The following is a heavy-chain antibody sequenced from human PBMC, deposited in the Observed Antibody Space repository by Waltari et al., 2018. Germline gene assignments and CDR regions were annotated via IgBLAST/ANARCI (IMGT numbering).Heavy chain of an antibody. CDR1: GGSISSYY. V-gene: IGHV4-59*12. CDR2: IYYSGST. D-gene: IGHD2-15*01. Sequence: QVQLQESGPGLVKPSETLSLTCTVSGGSISSYYWSWIRQPPGKGLEWIGYIYYSGSTNYIPSLKSRVTMSVDTSKNQFSLKLSSVTAADTAVYYCARVGDCSGGSCYSLLDWGQGTLVTVSS. J-gene: IGHJ4*02. CDR3: ARVGDCSGGSCYSLLD.